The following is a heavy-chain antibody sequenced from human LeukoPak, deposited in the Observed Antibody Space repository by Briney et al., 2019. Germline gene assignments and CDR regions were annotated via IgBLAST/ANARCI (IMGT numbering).Heavy chain of an antibody. CDR2: IHPSGTNT. CDR1: GFTFGSYG. J-gene: IGHJ5*02. Sequence: PGGSLRLSCTASGFTFGSYGMSWVRQAPGKGLEWVSTIHPSGTNTHYADSVKGRFTISRDNSKNTLSLLMSALRADDTAVYYCAKDKEFGGVIASWGQGTLVTVSS. CDR3: AKDKEFGGVIAS. D-gene: IGHD3-16*02. V-gene: IGHV3-23*01.